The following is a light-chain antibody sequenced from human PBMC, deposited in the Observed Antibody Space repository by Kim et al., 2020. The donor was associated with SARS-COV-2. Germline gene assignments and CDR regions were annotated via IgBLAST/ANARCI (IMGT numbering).Light chain of an antibody. CDR1: SSNIGSNY. J-gene: IGLJ2*01. Sequence: GQSVTISCSGISSNIGSNYVYWYQQFPGMAPKLLIYRNNLRPSGVPDRFSGSKSGTSASLAISGLRSEDEADYYCASWDDSLSGVIFGGGTQLTVL. V-gene: IGLV1-47*01. CDR2: RNN. CDR3: ASWDDSLSGVI.